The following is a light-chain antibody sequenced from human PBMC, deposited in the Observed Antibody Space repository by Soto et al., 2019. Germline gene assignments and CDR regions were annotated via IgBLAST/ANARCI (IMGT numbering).Light chain of an antibody. CDR2: GAS. J-gene: IGKJ1*01. CDR3: QQYGSWT. Sequence: EIVLTQSPSTLSLSPGSRATLSFRARQSGSSNYLAWYRQKPGQAPRLLIYGASSRATGIPDRFSGSGSGTDFTLTISRLEPEDFAVYYCQQYGSWTFGQGTKVDIK. CDR1: QSGSSNY. V-gene: IGKV3-20*01.